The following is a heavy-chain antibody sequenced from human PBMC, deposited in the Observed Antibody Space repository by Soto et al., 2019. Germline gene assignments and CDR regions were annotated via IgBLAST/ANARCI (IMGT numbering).Heavy chain of an antibody. J-gene: IGHJ4*02. CDR2: ISWNSGSI. CDR3: AKVKYSGYDVESYFDY. CDR1: GFTFDDYA. V-gene: IGHV3-9*01. Sequence: GGSLRLSCAASGFTFDDYAMHWVRQAPGKGLEWVSGISWNSGSIGYADSVKGRFTISRDNAKNSLYLQMNSLRAEDTALYYCAKVKYSGYDVESYFDYWGQGTLVTVSS. D-gene: IGHD5-12*01.